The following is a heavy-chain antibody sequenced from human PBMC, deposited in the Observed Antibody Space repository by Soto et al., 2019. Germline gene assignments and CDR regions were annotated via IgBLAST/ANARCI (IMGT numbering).Heavy chain of an antibody. CDR1: GFTFSDYY. D-gene: IGHD2-2*01. CDR2: ISSSSSYT. Sequence: SLRLSCAASGFTFSDYYMSWIRQAPGKGLEWVSYISSSSSYTNYADSVKGRFTISRDNAKNSLYLQMNSLRAEDTAVYYCARVDRLRDYYYYGMDVWGQGTTVTVSS. CDR3: ARVDRLRDYYYYGMDV. V-gene: IGHV3-11*05. J-gene: IGHJ6*02.